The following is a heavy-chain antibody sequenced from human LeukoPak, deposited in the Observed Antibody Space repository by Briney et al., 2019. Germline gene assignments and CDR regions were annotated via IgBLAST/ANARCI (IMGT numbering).Heavy chain of an antibody. CDR1: GFTFSSYS. CDR3: ARDGTGFSSGMGV. J-gene: IGHJ6*02. Sequence: GGSLRLSCAASGFTFSSYSMNWVRQAPGKGLEWVSSIDFSSTYIYYIDSVKGRFTISRDNARNSLYLQMNTLRAEDTAVYYCARDGTGFSSGMGVWGQGTTVTVSS. CDR2: IDFSSTYI. V-gene: IGHV3-21*06. D-gene: IGHD7-27*01.